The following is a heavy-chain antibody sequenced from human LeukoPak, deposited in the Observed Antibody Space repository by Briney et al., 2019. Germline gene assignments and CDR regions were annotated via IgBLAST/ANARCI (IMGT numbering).Heavy chain of an antibody. CDR3: AKCRLERRDYYGTDV. J-gene: IGHJ6*02. Sequence: GGSLRLSCAASGFTFSSYSMIWVRQAPGKGLEWVSSISSSSSYIYYADSVKGRFTISRDNSKNTLYLQMNSLRAEDTAVYYCAKCRLERRDYYGTDVWGQGTTVTVSS. CDR1: GFTFSSYS. D-gene: IGHD1-1*01. CDR2: ISSSSSYI. V-gene: IGHV3-21*01.